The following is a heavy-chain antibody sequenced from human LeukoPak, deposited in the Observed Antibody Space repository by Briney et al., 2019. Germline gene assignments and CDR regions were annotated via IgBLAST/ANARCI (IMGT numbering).Heavy chain of an antibody. CDR1: GFSFNNYG. D-gene: IGHD3-22*01. Sequence: PVGSLRLSCAPSGFSFNNYGLIWVRQAPGKGREWVKDIRNDGGGANYADFVKDSFTISRDNSKNTLFPETNSLRAEDTALYYCAKGSSCYFVDLWGQGTLVTVSS. CDR3: AKGSSCYFVDL. V-gene: IGHV3-23*01. CDR2: IRNDGGGA. J-gene: IGHJ5*02.